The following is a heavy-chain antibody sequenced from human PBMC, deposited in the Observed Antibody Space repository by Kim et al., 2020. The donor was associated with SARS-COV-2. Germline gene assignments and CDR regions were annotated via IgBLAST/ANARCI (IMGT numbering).Heavy chain of an antibody. J-gene: IGHJ6*02. CDR1: GFTFSACA. CDR2: ISHTGSDT. D-gene: IGHD3-10*01. Sequence: GGSLRLSCAASGFTFSACAMGWVRKVPGQGLQWVSSISHTGSDTYYADSVKGWFTISRDSSRDTLYLQMNSLRTEDTAIYFCAKDIWDYSAMDVWGQGTTVAGYS. CDR3: AKDIWDYSAMDV. V-gene: IGHV3-23*01.